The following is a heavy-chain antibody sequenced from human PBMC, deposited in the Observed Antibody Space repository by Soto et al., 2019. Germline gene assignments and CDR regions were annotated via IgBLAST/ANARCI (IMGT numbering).Heavy chain of an antibody. CDR2: ISGSGGTT. D-gene: IGHD2-15*01. Sequence: KGLEWVSGISGSGGTTYYADSVKGRFTISRDNSKNTLYLQMNSLRAEDTVVFFCFQAEDGIRDTVPVSAFLLHRSSDL. V-gene: IGHV3-23*01. CDR3: FQAEDGIRDTVPVSAFLLHRSSDL. J-gene: IGHJ2*01.